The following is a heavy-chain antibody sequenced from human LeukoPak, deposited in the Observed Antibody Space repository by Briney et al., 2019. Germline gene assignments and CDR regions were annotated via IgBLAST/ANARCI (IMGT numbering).Heavy chain of an antibody. CDR3: ARAPPDYYGMDA. J-gene: IGHJ6*02. CDR2: IYYSGST. Sequence: PSETLSLTCTVSGGSISSYYWSWIRQPPGKGLEWIGYIYYSGSTNYNPSLKSRVTISVDTSKNQFSLKLSSVTAADTAVYYCARAPPDYYGMDAWGQGTTVTVSS. CDR1: GGSISSYY. V-gene: IGHV4-59*01.